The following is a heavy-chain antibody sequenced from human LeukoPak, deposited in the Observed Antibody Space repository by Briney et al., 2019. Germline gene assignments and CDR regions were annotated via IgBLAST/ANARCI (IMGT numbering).Heavy chain of an antibody. CDR3: ARAYDSSGYTDY. J-gene: IGHJ4*02. V-gene: IGHV1-2*02. D-gene: IGHD3-22*01. Sequence: ASVKVSCKASGYTFTGYYMDWVRQAPGQGLEWLGRINPNSGGTNYAQKFQGRVTMTGDTSTSTAYMELSRLRSDDTAVYYCARAYDSSGYTDYWGQGTLVTVSS. CDR1: GYTFTGYY. CDR2: INPNSGGT.